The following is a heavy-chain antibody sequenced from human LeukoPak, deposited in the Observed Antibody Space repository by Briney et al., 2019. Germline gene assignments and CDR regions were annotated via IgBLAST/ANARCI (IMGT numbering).Heavy chain of an antibody. CDR2: LNPSGGIT. J-gene: IGHJ6*03. CDR3: ARRVGATYYMDV. Sequence: ASVKVSCKASGYTFTNSHLHWVRQVPGQGLEWMGVLNPSGGITSYAQKFQGRVTMTTDTSTSTFYMELNSLRSDDTAVYYCARRVGATYYMDVWGKGTTVTVSS. CDR1: GYTFTNSH. D-gene: IGHD1-26*01. V-gene: IGHV1-46*01.